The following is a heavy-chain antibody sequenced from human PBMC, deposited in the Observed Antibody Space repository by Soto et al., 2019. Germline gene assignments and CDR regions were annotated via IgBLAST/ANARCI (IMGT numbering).Heavy chain of an antibody. CDR2: INPSGGST. CDR3: ARALLGLGSPYYFYC. J-gene: IGHJ4*02. V-gene: IGHV1-46*01. CDR1: GYIFTRYY. D-gene: IGHD3-16*01. Sequence: QVQLVQSGAEVKKPGASVKVSCKASGYIFTRYYMHWVRQAPGQGLEWMGIINPSGGSTSYTQKYHVRVTMTRVTSTSTVYIDLSSLRSEDTAVYYCARALLGLGSPYYFYCCGQGTLVTVSS.